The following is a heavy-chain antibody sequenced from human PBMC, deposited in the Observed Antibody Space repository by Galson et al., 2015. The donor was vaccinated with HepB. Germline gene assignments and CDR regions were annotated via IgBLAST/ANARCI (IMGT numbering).Heavy chain of an antibody. J-gene: IGHJ6*02. V-gene: IGHV3-30*18. D-gene: IGHD2-2*01. CDR1: GFTFSSYG. CDR3: AKDRGPVVVHYYGIDV. CDR2: ISYDGSNK. Sequence: SLRLSCAASGFTFSSYGMHWVRQAPGKGLEWVAVISYDGSNKYYADSVKGRFTISRDNSKNTLYLQMNSLRAEDTAVYYCAKDRGPVVVHYYGIDVWGQGTTVTVSS.